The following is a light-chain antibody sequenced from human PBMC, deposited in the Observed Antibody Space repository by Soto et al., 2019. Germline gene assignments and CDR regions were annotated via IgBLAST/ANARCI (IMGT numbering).Light chain of an antibody. J-gene: IGKJ5*01. CDR2: DAS. CDR1: QSVSSY. V-gene: IGKV3-11*01. Sequence: EIVLTQSPATLSLSPGERATLSCRASQSVSSYLLWYQQKPGQAPRLLIYDASNMATGIPARFSGSGSETDFTLTISSLEPEDFAVYYCQHRINWPLTFGQGTRLEI. CDR3: QHRINWPLT.